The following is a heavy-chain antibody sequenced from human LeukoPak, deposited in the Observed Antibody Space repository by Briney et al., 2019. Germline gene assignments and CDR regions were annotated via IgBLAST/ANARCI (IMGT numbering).Heavy chain of an antibody. CDR1: GGSISSSGYY. Sequence: SETLSLTCTVSGGSISSSGYYWGWIRQHPGKGLEWIGYIYYSGNTFYNPSLKSRVTLSVDTSKNQFSLNLSSVTAADTAVYFCARDSMRSYLDYWGQGTLVTVSS. CDR2: IYYSGNT. V-gene: IGHV4-31*03. CDR3: ARDSMRSYLDY. J-gene: IGHJ4*02. D-gene: IGHD3-3*02.